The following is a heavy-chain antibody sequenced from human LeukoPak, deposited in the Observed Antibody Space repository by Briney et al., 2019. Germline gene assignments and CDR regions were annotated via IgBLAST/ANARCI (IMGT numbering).Heavy chain of an antibody. CDR3: ARALNYYGSGSYYNI. J-gene: IGHJ3*02. V-gene: IGHV3-53*01. CDR1: GFTVSSNY. Sequence: GGSLRLSCAASGFTVSSNYMSWVRQAPGKGLEWVSVTYSGGSTYYADSVKGRFTISRDNSKNTLYLQMNSLRAEDTAVYYCARALNYYGSGSYYNIWGQGTMVTVSS. CDR2: TYSGGST. D-gene: IGHD3-10*01.